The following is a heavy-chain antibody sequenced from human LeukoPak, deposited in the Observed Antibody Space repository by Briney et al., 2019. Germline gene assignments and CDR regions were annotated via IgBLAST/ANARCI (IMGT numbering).Heavy chain of an antibody. CDR3: AKAAGANYYDSSGYYHY. D-gene: IGHD3-22*01. Sequence: GGSLRLSCAASGFTFDDYAMHWVRQAPGKGLEWVSGISWNSGSIGYADSVKGRFTISRDNAKNSLYLQMNSLRAEDTALYYCAKAAGANYYDSSGYYHYWGQGTLVTVSS. CDR1: GFTFDDYA. J-gene: IGHJ4*02. CDR2: ISWNSGSI. V-gene: IGHV3-9*01.